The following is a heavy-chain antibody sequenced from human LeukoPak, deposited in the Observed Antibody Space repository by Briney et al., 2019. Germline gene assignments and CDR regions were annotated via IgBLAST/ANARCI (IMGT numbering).Heavy chain of an antibody. Sequence: GGSLRLSCAASGFTFSSYSMNWVRQAPGKGLEWVSSISSSSSYIYYADSVKGRFTISRDNAKNSLYLQMNSLRAEDTAVYYCARDASGWLQLPFGYWGQGTLVTVSS. CDR1: GFTFSSYS. V-gene: IGHV3-21*01. J-gene: IGHJ4*02. CDR2: ISSSSSYI. D-gene: IGHD5-24*01. CDR3: ARDASGWLQLPFGY.